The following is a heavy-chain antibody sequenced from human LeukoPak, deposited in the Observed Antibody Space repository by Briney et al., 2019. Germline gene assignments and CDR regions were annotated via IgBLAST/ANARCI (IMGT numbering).Heavy chain of an antibody. V-gene: IGHV4-61*02. D-gene: IGHD3-22*01. J-gene: IGHJ1*01. CDR1: GGSISSGSYY. CDR3: ARMGYHYDSSGYWEYFQH. Sequence: SETLSLTCTVSGGSISSGSYYWSWIRQPAGKGLEWIGRIYTSGSTNYNPSLKSRVTMSVDTSKNQFSLKLSSVTAADTAVYYCARMGYHYDSSGYWEYFQHWGQGTLVTVSS. CDR2: IYTSGST.